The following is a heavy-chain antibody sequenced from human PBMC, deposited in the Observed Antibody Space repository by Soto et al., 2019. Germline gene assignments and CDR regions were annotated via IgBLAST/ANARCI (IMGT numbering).Heavy chain of an antibody. J-gene: IGHJ4*01. Sequence: SVKVSCKASGGSFSSYTITWVRQAPGQGLEWMGRIIPILGIANNAQKFQGRATITADKSTTTAYLELSNLRSEDTAIYYCARGPGVAAAVNYFDYWGHGTPVTVSS. V-gene: IGHV1-69*02. D-gene: IGHD6-13*01. CDR3: ARGPGVAAAVNYFDY. CDR2: IIPILGIA. CDR1: GGSFSSYT.